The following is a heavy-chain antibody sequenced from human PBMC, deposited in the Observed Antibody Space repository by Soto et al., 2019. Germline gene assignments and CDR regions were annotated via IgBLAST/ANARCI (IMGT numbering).Heavy chain of an antibody. CDR2: IYHSGST. CDR1: GGAISSSNW. Sequence: QVQLQDSGPGLVKPSGTLSLTCAVSGGAISSSNWWSWVRQPPGKGLEWIGEIYHSGSTNYNPSLKSRVTISVDKSKNQFSLKLSSVTAADTAVYYCARVVRYCGCDCYWYFDLWGRGTLVTVSS. V-gene: IGHV4-4*02. CDR3: ARVVRYCGCDCYWYFDL. D-gene: IGHD2-21*02. J-gene: IGHJ2*01.